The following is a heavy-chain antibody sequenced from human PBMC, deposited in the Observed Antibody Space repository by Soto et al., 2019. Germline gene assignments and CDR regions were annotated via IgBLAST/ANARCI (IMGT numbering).Heavy chain of an antibody. D-gene: IGHD2-21*01. CDR3: AKGSRMWTPDY. CDR1: GYTFTDYS. J-gene: IGHJ4*02. Sequence: ASVKVSCKASGYTFTDYSIHWVRQAPGQRLEWMGWIAPGNGNTKYSQNFQGRVTITRDTSATTAYMELSSLRSEDTAVYYCAKGSRMWTPDYWGQGTLVTVSS. V-gene: IGHV1-3*01. CDR2: IAPGNGNT.